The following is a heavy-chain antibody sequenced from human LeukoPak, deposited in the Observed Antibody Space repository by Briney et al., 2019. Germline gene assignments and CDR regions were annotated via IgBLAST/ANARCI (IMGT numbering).Heavy chain of an antibody. Sequence: KTSETLSLTCTVSGGSITTYYWSWIRQPPGKGLEWIGYIYYSGGTYYNPSLKSRVTLSVDTYKNQFSLKLSSVTAADTAVYYCARDIGYSSSFLPYWFDPWGQGTLVTVSS. J-gene: IGHJ5*02. CDR1: GGSITTYY. V-gene: IGHV4-59*01. CDR2: IYYSGGT. D-gene: IGHD6-6*01. CDR3: ARDIGYSSSFLPYWFDP.